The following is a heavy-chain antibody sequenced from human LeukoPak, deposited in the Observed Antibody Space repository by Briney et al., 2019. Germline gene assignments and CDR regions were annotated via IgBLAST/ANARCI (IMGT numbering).Heavy chain of an antibody. J-gene: IGHJ5*02. Sequence: KPSETLSLTCAVYGGSFSGYYWSWIRQPPGKGLEWIGEINHSGSTNYNPSLKSRVTISVDTSKNQFSLKLSSVTAADTAVYYCARQGHFNYYDSSGYYYSQYKQNWFDPWGQGTLVTVSS. V-gene: IGHV4-34*01. CDR2: INHSGST. CDR3: ARQGHFNYYDSSGYYYSQYKQNWFDP. D-gene: IGHD3-22*01. CDR1: GGSFSGYY.